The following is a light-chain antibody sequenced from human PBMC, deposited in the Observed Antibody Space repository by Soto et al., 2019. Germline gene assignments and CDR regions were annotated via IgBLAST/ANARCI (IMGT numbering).Light chain of an antibody. CDR1: QSVGGY. V-gene: IGKV3-11*01. Sequence: EIVLTQSPATLSLSPGERATLSCRASQSVGGYLDWYQHKPGQAPRLLIYDASNRATGIPARFSGMGSATEFTLTISSLEPEDFAVYFCHQRSDWPWTFGQGTKLEIK. J-gene: IGKJ1*01. CDR3: HQRSDWPWT. CDR2: DAS.